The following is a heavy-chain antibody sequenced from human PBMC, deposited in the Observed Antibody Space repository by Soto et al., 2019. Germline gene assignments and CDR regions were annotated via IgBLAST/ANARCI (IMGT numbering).Heavy chain of an antibody. Sequence: GGSLRLSCAASGFTFSSYGMHWVRQAPGKGLEWVAVISYDGSNKYYADSVKGRFTISRDNSKNTLYLQMNSLRAEDTAVYYCAKVGLRYSCMDVWGQGTTVTVSS. J-gene: IGHJ6*02. V-gene: IGHV3-30*18. CDR1: GFTFSSYG. D-gene: IGHD3-9*01. CDR2: ISYDGSNK. CDR3: AKVGLRYSCMDV.